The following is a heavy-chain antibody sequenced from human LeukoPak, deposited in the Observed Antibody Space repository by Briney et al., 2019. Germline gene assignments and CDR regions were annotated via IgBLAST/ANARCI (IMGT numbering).Heavy chain of an antibody. D-gene: IGHD6-6*01. V-gene: IGHV3-21*01. J-gene: IGHJ6*03. CDR1: GFTISSYS. CDR3: ARGRGQLVARSYYYYMDV. CDR2: ISSSSSYI. Sequence: PGGSLRLSCVVSGFTISSYSMNWVRQAPGKGLEWVSSISSSSSYIYYADSVKGRFTISRDNAKNSLYLQMNSLRAEDTAVYYCARGRGQLVARSYYYYMDVWDKGTTVTVSS.